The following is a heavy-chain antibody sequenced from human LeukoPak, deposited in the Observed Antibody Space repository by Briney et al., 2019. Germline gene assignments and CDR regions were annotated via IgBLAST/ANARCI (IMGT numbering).Heavy chain of an antibody. D-gene: IGHD2-2*01. Sequence: GGSLGLSCAASGFTFSSYWMSWVRQAPGKGLEWVANIKQDGSEKYYVDSVKGRFTISRDNAKNSLYLQMNSLRAEDTAVYYCARDLVYCSSTSCYVHAFDIWGQGTMVTVSS. V-gene: IGHV3-7*01. J-gene: IGHJ3*02. CDR1: GFTFSSYW. CDR3: ARDLVYCSSTSCYVHAFDI. CDR2: IKQDGSEK.